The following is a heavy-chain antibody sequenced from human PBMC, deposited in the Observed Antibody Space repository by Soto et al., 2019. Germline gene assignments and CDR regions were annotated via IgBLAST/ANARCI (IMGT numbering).Heavy chain of an antibody. CDR2: ISGSGGST. J-gene: IGHJ4*02. D-gene: IGHD1-26*01. CDR3: ATELVGARQGGGY. V-gene: IGHV3-23*01. Sequence: EVQLLESGGGLVQPGGSLRLSCAASGFTFSSYAMSWVRQAPGKGLEWVSAISGSGGSTYYADSVKGRFTISRDNSKNTLYLQMNSRRAEDTAVYYCATELVGARQGGGYWGQGTLVTVSS. CDR1: GFTFSSYA.